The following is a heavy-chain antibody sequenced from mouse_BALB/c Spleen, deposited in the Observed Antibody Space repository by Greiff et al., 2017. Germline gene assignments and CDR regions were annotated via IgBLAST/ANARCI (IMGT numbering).Heavy chain of an antibody. D-gene: IGHD1-1*01. Sequence: VQLQQSGPELMKPGASVKISCKASGYSFTSYYMHWVKQSHGKSLEWIGYIDPFNGGTSYNQKFKGKATLTVDKSSSTAYMHLSSLTSEDSAVYYCARFTVVDAMDYWGQGTTLTVSS. CDR2: IDPFNGGT. CDR3: ARFTVVDAMDY. J-gene: IGHJ4*01. CDR1: GYSFTSYY. V-gene: IGHV1S135*01.